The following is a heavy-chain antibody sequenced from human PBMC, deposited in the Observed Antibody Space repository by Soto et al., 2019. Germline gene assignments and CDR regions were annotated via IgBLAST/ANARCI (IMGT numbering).Heavy chain of an antibody. CDR1: GFNFSSFE. Sequence: PGGSLRLSCAASGFNFSSFEIDWVRQAPGKGPEWVSYIGTTGSRISYADSVRGRFTIPRDNAKNSLYLHMTSLRGEDTAVYYCVRATYTTSYYFDFWRQGTLVTVSS. CDR2: IGTTGSRI. D-gene: IGHD6-6*01. J-gene: IGHJ4*02. V-gene: IGHV3-48*03. CDR3: VRATYTTSYYFDF.